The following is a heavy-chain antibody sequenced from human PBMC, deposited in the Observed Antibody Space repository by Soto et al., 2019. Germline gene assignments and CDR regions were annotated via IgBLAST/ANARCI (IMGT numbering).Heavy chain of an antibody. CDR2: INHSGST. Sequence: SETLSLTCAVYGGSFSGYYWRWIRQPPGKGLEWIGEINHSGSTNYNPSLKSRVTISVDTSKNQFSLKLSSVTAADTAVYYCARLRRGYSGYEQHYYYYGMDVWGQGTTVTVSS. J-gene: IGHJ6*02. CDR3: ARLRRGYSGYEQHYYYYGMDV. D-gene: IGHD5-12*01. CDR1: GGSFSGYY. V-gene: IGHV4-34*01.